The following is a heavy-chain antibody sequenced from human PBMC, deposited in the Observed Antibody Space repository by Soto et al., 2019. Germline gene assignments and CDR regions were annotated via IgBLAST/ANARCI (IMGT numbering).Heavy chain of an antibody. D-gene: IGHD4-4*01. CDR2: IYYSGST. CDR1: GGSISSSSYY. CDR3: ARLPYDYSNYEERTLPGYYMDV. V-gene: IGHV4-39*01. J-gene: IGHJ6*03. Sequence: SETLSLTCTVSGGSISSSSYYWGWIRQPPGKGLEWIGSIYYSGSTYYNPSLKSRVTISVDTSKNQFSLKLSSVTAADTAVYYCARLPYDYSNYEERTLPGYYMDVWGKGTTVTVSS.